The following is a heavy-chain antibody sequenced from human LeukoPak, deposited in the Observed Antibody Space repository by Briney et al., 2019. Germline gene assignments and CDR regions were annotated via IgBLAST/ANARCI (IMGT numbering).Heavy chain of an antibody. CDR1: GYTFTSYG. D-gene: IGHD3-10*01. J-gene: IGHJ4*02. Sequence: ASVKVSCKASGYTFTSYGISWVRQAPGQGLEWMGWISAYNGNTNYAQKLQGRVTMTTDTSTSTAYMELRSLRSDDTAVYYCARDDFLPYYGPPFDYWAREPWSPSPQ. CDR3: ARDDFLPYYGPPFDY. V-gene: IGHV1-18*01. CDR2: ISAYNGNT.